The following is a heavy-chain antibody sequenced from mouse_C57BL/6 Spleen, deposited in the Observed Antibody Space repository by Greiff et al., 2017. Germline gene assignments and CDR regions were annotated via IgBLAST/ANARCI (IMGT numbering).Heavy chain of an antibody. CDR1: GYTFTSYW. CDR3: ARPSTVVARYWYFDV. Sequence: VQLQQPGAELVKPGASVKLSCKASGYTFTSYWMHWVKQRPGRGLEWIGRIDPNSGGTKYNEKFKSKATLTVDKPSSTAYMQLSSLTSEDSAVYYCARPSTVVARYWYFDVWGTGTTVTVSS. V-gene: IGHV1-72*01. D-gene: IGHD1-1*01. J-gene: IGHJ1*03. CDR2: IDPNSGGT.